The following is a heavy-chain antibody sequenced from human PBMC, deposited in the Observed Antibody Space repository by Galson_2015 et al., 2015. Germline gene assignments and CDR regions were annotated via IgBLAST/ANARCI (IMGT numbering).Heavy chain of an antibody. J-gene: IGHJ6*02. V-gene: IGHV4-31*02. CDR3: ARDLSGLRVSRYYYGMDV. CDR1: GSISSGGYY. Sequence: GSISSGGYYWSWIRQHPGKGLEWIGYIYYSGSTYYNPSLKSRVTISVDTSKNQFSLKLSSVTAADTAVYYCARDLSGLRVSRYYYGMDVWGQGTTVTVSS. D-gene: IGHD5-12*01. CDR2: IYYSGST.